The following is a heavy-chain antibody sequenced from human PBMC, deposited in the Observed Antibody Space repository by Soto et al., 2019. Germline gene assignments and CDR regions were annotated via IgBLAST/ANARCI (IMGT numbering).Heavy chain of an antibody. CDR2: IRSDSASSAI. CDR3: SLKCCRRTGCYSLDL. D-gene: IGHD2-2*01. J-gene: IGHJ5*02. V-gene: IGHV3-73*01. Sequence: EAQLVQSGGGLVQPGGSLQLSCAASGFTFGGSPVHWVRQASGKGLEWVGRIRSDSASSAIASAASVRGRFTLSRDDSKNTAYLQGNSLEVEDTALYYGSLKCCRRTGCYSLDLWGQGTLVTVSS. CDR1: GFTFGGSP.